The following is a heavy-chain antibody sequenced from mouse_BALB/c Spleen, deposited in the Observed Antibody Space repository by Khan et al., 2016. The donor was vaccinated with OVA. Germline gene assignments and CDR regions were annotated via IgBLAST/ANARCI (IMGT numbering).Heavy chain of an antibody. CDR3: ARRDYEAMYY. D-gene: IGHD2-4*01. J-gene: IGHJ4*01. V-gene: IGHV14-1*02. CDR1: GFNIKDYY. CDR2: IDPENGNT. Sequence: VQLQQSGAELVRPGALVKLSCKASGFNIKDYYIHWVKQRPEQGLEWIGWIDPENGNTIYDPKFQGKASITADTYSNTAYLQLSSLTSGVTAVYYCARRDYEAMYYWGQGTSVTVSS.